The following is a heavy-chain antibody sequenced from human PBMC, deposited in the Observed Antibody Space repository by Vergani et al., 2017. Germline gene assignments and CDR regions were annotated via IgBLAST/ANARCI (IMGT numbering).Heavy chain of an antibody. D-gene: IGHD6-19*01. Sequence: QEQLVQSGSELKKPGASVKVSCKASGYSFNNYAIHWVRQAPGQGLEWMGWINPTTGNPTYARAFTGRFVFSLDTSISTAYLQNGSLKAEDTAVYFCARANRGRLAVGATDAWGQGTLLTVSS. CDR1: GYSFNNYA. CDR2: INPTTGNP. CDR3: ARANRGRLAVGATDA. V-gene: IGHV7-4-1*01. J-gene: IGHJ5*02.